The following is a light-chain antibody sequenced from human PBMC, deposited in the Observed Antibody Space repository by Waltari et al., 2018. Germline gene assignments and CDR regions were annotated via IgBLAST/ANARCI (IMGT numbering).Light chain of an antibody. V-gene: IGKV3-20*01. CDR2: DAS. CDR3: QKYVNLPAT. CDR1: QSVSKY. J-gene: IGKJ1*01. Sequence: EIVLTQSPGTLSLSPGERATLSCRASQSVSKYLAWYQQRPGQAPRLLIYDASIRATGIPDRFSGSGSGTDFSLTIRRLEPEDFAVYYCQKYVNLPATFGQGTKVEIK.